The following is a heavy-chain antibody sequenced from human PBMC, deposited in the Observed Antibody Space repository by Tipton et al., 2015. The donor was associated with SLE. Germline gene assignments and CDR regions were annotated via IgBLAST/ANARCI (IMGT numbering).Heavy chain of an antibody. J-gene: IGHJ6*02. Sequence: LRLSCTVSGGSLNSHYWIWIRQPPGKGLESIGHIYYSGSTNYNPSLRSRVTISVDTSKNQFSLKLSSVTAADTAVYYCARGYSNGGMDVWGQGTTVTVSS. D-gene: IGHD4-11*01. CDR2: IYYSGST. V-gene: IGHV4-59*11. CDR3: ARGYSNGGMDV. CDR1: GGSLNSHY.